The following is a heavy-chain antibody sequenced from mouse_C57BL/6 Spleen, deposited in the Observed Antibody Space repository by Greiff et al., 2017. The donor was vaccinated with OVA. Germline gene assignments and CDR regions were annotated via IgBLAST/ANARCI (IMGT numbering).Heavy chain of an antibody. V-gene: IGHV5-6*02. Sequence: DVKLVESGGDLVKPGGSLKLSCAASGFTFSSYGMSWVRQTPDKRLEWVATISSGGSYTYYPDSVKGRFTISRDNAKNTLYLQMSSLKSEDTAMYYCAREEGSSYWYFDVWGTGTTVTVSS. CDR2: ISSGGSYT. D-gene: IGHD1-1*01. J-gene: IGHJ1*03. CDR3: AREEGSSYWYFDV. CDR1: GFTFSSYG.